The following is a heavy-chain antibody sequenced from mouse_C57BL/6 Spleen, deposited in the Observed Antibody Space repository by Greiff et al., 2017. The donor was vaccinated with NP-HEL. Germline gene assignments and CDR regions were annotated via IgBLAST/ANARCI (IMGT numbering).Heavy chain of an antibody. V-gene: IGHV1-69*01. J-gene: IGHJ2*01. D-gene: IGHD1-1*01. CDR3: ARGTTVVGAYFDD. CDR2: IDPSDSYT. CDR1: GYTFTSYW. Sequence: VQLQQPGAELVMPGASVKLSCKASGYTFTSYWMHWVKQRPGQGLEWIGEIDPSDSYTNYNQKFKGKSTLTVDKSSSTAYMQLSSLTSEDSAVYYCARGTTVVGAYFDDWGQGTTLTVSS.